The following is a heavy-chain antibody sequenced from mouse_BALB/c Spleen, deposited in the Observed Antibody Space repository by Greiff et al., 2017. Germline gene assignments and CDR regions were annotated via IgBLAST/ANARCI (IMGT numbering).Heavy chain of an antibody. CDR3: ARDRVDTSLDY. D-gene: IGHD1-1*02. Sequence: EVHLVESGGGLVQPGGSLKLSCAASGFTFSSYGMSWVRQTPDKRLELVATINSNGGSTYYPDSVKGRFTISRDNAKNTLYLQMSSLKSEDTAMYYCARDRVDTSLDYWGQGTTLTVSS. CDR2: INSNGGST. CDR1: GFTFSSYG. J-gene: IGHJ2*01. V-gene: IGHV5-6-3*01.